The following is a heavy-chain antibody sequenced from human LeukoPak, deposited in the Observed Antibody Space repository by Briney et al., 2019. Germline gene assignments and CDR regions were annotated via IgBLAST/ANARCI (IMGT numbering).Heavy chain of an antibody. Sequence: ASVTVSCKASGYTFTSYYMHWVRQAPGQGLEWMGWINPNSGGTNYAQKFQGRVTMTRDTSTSTAYMELRSLRSDDTAVYYCAKAYYDFWSGYSSDRHSGNWFDPWGQGTLVTVSS. CDR2: INPNSGGT. J-gene: IGHJ5*02. CDR1: GYTFTSYY. D-gene: IGHD3-3*01. CDR3: AKAYYDFWSGYSSDRHSGNWFDP. V-gene: IGHV1-2*02.